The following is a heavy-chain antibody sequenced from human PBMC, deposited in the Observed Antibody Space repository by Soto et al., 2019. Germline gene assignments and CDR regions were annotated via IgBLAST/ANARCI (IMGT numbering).Heavy chain of an antibody. J-gene: IGHJ4*02. V-gene: IGHV1-18*04. Sequence: ASGKGSCKAYDFRFTIHGINWVRQAPGQGLEWMVWIILYNGNTNYAHQFQCRFTMPTDTSTTTPYMELTSLRSADTAMYFCAIYHLELFRFGYWGQGTLVTVSS. D-gene: IGHD2-2*01. CDR1: DFRFTIHG. CDR2: IILYNGNT. CDR3: AIYHLELFRFGY.